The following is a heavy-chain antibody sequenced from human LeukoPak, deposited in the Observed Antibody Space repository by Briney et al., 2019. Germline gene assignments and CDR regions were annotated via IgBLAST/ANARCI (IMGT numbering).Heavy chain of an antibody. CDR2: ISYDGSNK. CDR1: GFTFSSYG. V-gene: IGHV3-30*18. Sequence: PGGSLRLSCAASGFTFSSYGMHWVRQAPGKGLEWVAVISYDGSNKYYADSVKGRFTISRDNSKNTLYLQMNSLRAEDTAVYYCVKGPYGSDWYFDLWGRGTLVTVSS. D-gene: IGHD3-10*01. J-gene: IGHJ2*01. CDR3: VKGPYGSDWYFDL.